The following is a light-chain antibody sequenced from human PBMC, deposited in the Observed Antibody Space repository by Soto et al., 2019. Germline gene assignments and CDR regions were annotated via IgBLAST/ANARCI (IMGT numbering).Light chain of an antibody. CDR1: QSVSSTY. Sequence: DIVLTQSPGTLSLSPGESATLSCRASQSVSSTYLAWYQQKPGQAPRLLIYDASSRATGIPDRFSGSGSGTDFTLTISILEPEDFAVYYCQRYDISPFPFGQGTKLEIK. CDR3: QRYDISPFP. CDR2: DAS. J-gene: IGKJ2*01. V-gene: IGKV3-20*01.